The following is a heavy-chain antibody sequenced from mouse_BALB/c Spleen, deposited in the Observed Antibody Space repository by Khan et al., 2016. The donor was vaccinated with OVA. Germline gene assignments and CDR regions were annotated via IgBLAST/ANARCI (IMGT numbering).Heavy chain of an antibody. CDR3: ARAYYYGGWFAY. Sequence: QVQLKESGPGLVAPSQSLSITCTVSGFSLTTYGVHWVRQPPGKGLEWLGVIWAGGSTNYNSAFMSRLSISNNNSKSQAFLKMNSLQTYDTAMYYYARAYYYGGWFAYWGQGTLVTVSA. CDR1: GFSLTTYG. D-gene: IGHD1-1*01. V-gene: IGHV2-9*02. J-gene: IGHJ3*01. CDR2: IWAGGST.